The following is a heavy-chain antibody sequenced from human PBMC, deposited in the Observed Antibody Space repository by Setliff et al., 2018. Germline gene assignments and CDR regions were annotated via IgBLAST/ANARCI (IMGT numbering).Heavy chain of an antibody. V-gene: IGHV3-48*01. J-gene: IGHJ6*03. CDR2: ISSRSNTI. CDR3: ATNPRRGRSGGYYYDDPYYFYMDV. D-gene: IGHD3-22*01. Sequence: KLSCAASGFTFSSYWMYWVRQAPGKGLEWIAYISSRSNTIYYADSVKGRFTISRDNAKNSLYLQLNSLRAEDTAVYYCATNPRRGRSGGYYYDDPYYFYMDVWGKGTTVTVSS. CDR1: GFTFSSYW.